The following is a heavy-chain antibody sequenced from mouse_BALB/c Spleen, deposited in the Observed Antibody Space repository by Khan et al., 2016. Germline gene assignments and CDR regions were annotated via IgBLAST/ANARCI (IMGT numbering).Heavy chain of an antibody. CDR3: ARGWAARAY. Sequence: EVELVESGGGLVQPGGSLRLSCATSGFTFTDYYMSWFRQPPGKALDWLGFIRNKANGYTTEYSASVQGRFTISSDNSQSILFLQVNTLRAEEGATYYDARGWAARAYGGEGTLVTVSA. V-gene: IGHV7-3*02. CDR1: GFTFTDYY. D-gene: IGHD6-1*01. J-gene: IGHJ3*01. CDR2: IRNKANGYTT.